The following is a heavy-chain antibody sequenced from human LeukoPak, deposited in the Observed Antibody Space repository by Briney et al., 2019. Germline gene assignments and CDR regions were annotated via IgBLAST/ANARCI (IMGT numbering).Heavy chain of an antibody. CDR3: AALPGLIIHRWFDP. CDR1: GFTFTSSA. J-gene: IGHJ5*02. V-gene: IGHV1-58*02. Sequence: SVKVSCKASGFTFTSSAMQWVRQARGQRLEWIGWIVVGSGNTNYAQKFQERVTITRDMSTSTAYMELSSLRSEDTAVYYCAALPGLIIHRWFDPWGQGTLVTVSS. CDR2: IVVGSGNT. D-gene: IGHD3-10*01.